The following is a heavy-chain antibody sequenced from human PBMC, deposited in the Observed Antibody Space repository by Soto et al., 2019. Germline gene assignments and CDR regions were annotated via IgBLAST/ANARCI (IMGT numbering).Heavy chain of an antibody. J-gene: IGHJ6*03. V-gene: IGHV4-59*01. D-gene: IGHD6-13*01. CDR1: GGSISSYY. Sequence: PSETLSLTCTVSGGSISSYYWSWIRQPPGKGLEWIGYIYYSGNTNYNPSLKSRVTISVDMSKSQFSLKLTSMTAADTAVYYCARASSWYGHMDVWGKGTTVTVSS. CDR2: IYYSGNT. CDR3: ARASSWYGHMDV.